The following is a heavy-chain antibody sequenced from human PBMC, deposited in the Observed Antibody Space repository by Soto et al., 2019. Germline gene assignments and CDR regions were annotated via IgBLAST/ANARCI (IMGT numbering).Heavy chain of an antibody. CDR1: GYAISSGYY. CDR2: IYLNGDT. V-gene: IGHV4-38-2*01. CDR3: ARGGFSSTWHLDS. J-gene: IGHJ4*02. Sequence: PSETLSLTCAVSGYAISSGYYWGWIRQPPGKGLEWIGNIYLNGDTYYNPSLKSRVTISVDTSKNQFSLKLSSVTAADTAVYYCARGGFSSTWHLDSWGQGTLVTVSP. D-gene: IGHD6-13*01.